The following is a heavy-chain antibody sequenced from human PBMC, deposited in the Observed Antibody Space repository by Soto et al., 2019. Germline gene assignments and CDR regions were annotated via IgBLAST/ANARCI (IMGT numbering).Heavy chain of an antibody. CDR1: GGCFSGYY. Sequence: SEILSLTCAVDGGCFSGYYWSWIRQPPGKGLEWIGEINHSGSTNYNPSLKSRVTISVDTSKNQFSLKLSSVTAADTAVYYCARLGSGYYYRYFDYRGQGTLVTVSS. V-gene: IGHV4-34*01. CDR3: ARLGSGYYYRYFDY. J-gene: IGHJ4*02. CDR2: INHSGST. D-gene: IGHD3-22*01.